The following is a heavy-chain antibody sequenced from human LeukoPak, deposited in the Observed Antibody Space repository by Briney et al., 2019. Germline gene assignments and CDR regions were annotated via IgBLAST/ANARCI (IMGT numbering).Heavy chain of an antibody. J-gene: IGHJ4*02. D-gene: IGHD3-16*02. CDR3: AKGGSYRSQPYFDY. CDR1: GFTFSSYA. V-gene: IGHV3-30*04. CDR2: ISSDGNTK. Sequence: GRSLRLSCVASGFTFSSYAMHWVRQAPGKGLEWVAVISSDGNTKYYADSVKGRFTISRDNSKNTVYLQMNSLRAEDTAVYYCAKGGSYRSQPYFDYWGQGTPVTVSS.